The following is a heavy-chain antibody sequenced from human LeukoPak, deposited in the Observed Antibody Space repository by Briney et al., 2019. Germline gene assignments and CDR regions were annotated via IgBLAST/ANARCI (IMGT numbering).Heavy chain of an antibody. D-gene: IGHD3-10*01. V-gene: IGHV4-4*07. J-gene: IGHJ4*02. CDR2: IYTNGGT. CDR3: ARHDSGIYGSRGDLDY. CDR1: GGSISSYY. Sequence: SETLSLTCTVSGGSISSYYWSWIRQPAGKGLEWIGRIYTNGGTNYNPSLKSRVTMSVDTSKNQFSLKLNSVTAADTAVYYCARHDSGIYGSRGDLDYWGQGTLVTVSS.